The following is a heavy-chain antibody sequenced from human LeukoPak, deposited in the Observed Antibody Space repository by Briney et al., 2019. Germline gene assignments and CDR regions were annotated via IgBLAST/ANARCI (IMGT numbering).Heavy chain of an antibody. CDR3: ARESPYYYDSSDAFDI. CDR2: LGGSSNYI. D-gene: IGHD3-22*01. CDR1: GFTFSDYF. V-gene: IGHV3-11*05. J-gene: IGHJ3*02. Sequence: GGSLRLSCTASGFTFSDYFMSWVRQFPGKGLEWVAYLGGSSNYIKYADSVKGRFTISRDNAKNSLYLQMNSLRAEDTAVYYCARESPYYYDSSDAFDIWGQGTMVTVSS.